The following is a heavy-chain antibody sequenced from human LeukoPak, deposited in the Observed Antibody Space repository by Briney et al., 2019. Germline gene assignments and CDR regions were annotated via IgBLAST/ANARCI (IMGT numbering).Heavy chain of an antibody. CDR2: SNPDGSTT. D-gene: IGHD5-24*01. Sequence: PGGSLRLSCAASGFTFSNSWMHWVRQPPGKGLVWVSRSNPDGSTTTYADSVQGRFTISRDNSKNTLSLQMNSLRVEDTAIYYCAKDIQLSTWGLGTMVTVSS. CDR1: GFTFSNSW. V-gene: IGHV3-74*01. CDR3: AKDIQLST. J-gene: IGHJ3*01.